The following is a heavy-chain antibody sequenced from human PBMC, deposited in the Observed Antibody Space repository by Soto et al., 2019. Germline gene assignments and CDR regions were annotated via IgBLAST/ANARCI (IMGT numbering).Heavy chain of an antibody. Sequence: QVQLQESGPGLVKASQTLSLTCTVSGDSISSDGYYLTWIRQHPGKGLEWIGDIYYSGSTSYNPSLESRVTMSVHTSDNQLSLKLLSVTAADTAVYYCVRRHDALTGPDAFDVWGQGTKVTVSS. J-gene: IGHJ3*01. CDR1: GDSISSDGYY. CDR3: VRRHDALTGPDAFDV. CDR2: IYYSGST. D-gene: IGHD3-9*01. V-gene: IGHV4-31*03.